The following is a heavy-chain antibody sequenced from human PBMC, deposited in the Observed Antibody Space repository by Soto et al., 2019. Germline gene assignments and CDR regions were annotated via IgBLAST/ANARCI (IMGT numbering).Heavy chain of an antibody. Sequence: QVQLVESGGGVVQPGRSLRLACTSSVFTFSNYGMHWVRQAPGKGLEWLTVIGNDGNNKYYGDSVKGRFTISRNNSKNMLALQMNSMRAEDTAVYYCARDRGWYFDYWGQGTLVIVSS. CDR2: IGNDGNNK. CDR1: VFTFSNYG. CDR3: ARDRGWYFDY. V-gene: IGHV3-33*01. D-gene: IGHD6-19*01. J-gene: IGHJ4*02.